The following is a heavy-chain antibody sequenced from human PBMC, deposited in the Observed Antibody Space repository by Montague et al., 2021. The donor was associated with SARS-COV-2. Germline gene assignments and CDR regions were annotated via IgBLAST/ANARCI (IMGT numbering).Heavy chain of an antibody. CDR1: GGFITRNYY. Sequence: SETLSLTCTVSGGFITRNYYWGWIRQPPGEGLEWVGNIYYSGTTFINPSLESRVTISVDASKNQFSLNLTSVTAADTAVYYCARPLVRGVPKAFDIWGQGALVIVSS. V-gene: IGHV4-39*01. J-gene: IGHJ3*02. CDR3: ARPLVRGVPKAFDI. CDR2: IYYSGTT. D-gene: IGHD3-10*01.